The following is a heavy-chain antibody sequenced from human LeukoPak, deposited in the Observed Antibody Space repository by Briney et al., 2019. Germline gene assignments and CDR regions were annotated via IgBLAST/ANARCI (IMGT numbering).Heavy chain of an antibody. Sequence: KASETLSLTCTVSGGSISSYYWSWIRQPPGKGLEWIGEINHSGSTNYNPSIKSRVTISVDTSKNQFSLKLSSVTAADTAVYYCAREVLRYFDRFPPGFDYWGQGTLVTVSS. V-gene: IGHV4-34*01. J-gene: IGHJ4*02. CDR1: GGSISSYY. D-gene: IGHD3-9*01. CDR2: INHSGST. CDR3: AREVLRYFDRFPPGFDY.